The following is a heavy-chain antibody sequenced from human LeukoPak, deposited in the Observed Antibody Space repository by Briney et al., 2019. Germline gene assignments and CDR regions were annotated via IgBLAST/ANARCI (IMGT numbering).Heavy chain of an antibody. CDR1: GFTVSSNY. D-gene: IGHD5-24*01. V-gene: IGHV3-66*01. J-gene: IGHJ3*02. Sequence: GGSLRLPCAASGFTVSSNYMSWVRQAPGKGLEWVSVIYSGGSTDYKDSVKDRFIISRDNSKNTLYLQMNSLRAEDTAVYYCAKEMATMNAFDIWGQGTMVTVSS. CDR3: AKEMATMNAFDI. CDR2: IYSGGST.